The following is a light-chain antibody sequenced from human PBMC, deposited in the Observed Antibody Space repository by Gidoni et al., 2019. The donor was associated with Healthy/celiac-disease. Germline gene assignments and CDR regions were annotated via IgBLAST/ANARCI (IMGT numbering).Light chain of an antibody. Sequence: DIVMTQSPLSLPVTPGEPASISCRSSPSLQHSNGYNYLDWYLQKPGQSPKLLIYLGSNRAYGVPGSFSGSGSGTDFTLKISRVEAEDVGVYYCMQALQTPWTFXHXTRVEI. J-gene: IGKJ1*01. CDR2: LGS. CDR1: PSLQHSNGYNY. V-gene: IGKV2-28*01. CDR3: MQALQTPWT.